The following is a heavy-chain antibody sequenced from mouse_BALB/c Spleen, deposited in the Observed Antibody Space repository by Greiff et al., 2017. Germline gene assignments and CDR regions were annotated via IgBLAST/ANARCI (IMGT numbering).Heavy chain of an antibody. V-gene: IGHV1-82*01. CDR1: GYAFSSSW. Sequence: QVQLKESGPELVKPGASVKISCKASGYAFSSSWMNWVKQRPGQGLEWIGRIYPGDGDTNYNGKFKGKATLTADKSSSTAYMQLSSLTSVDSAVYFCARDGYDGGNYFDYWGQGTTLTVSS. CDR2: IYPGDGDT. D-gene: IGHD2-2*01. J-gene: IGHJ2*01. CDR3: ARDGYDGGNYFDY.